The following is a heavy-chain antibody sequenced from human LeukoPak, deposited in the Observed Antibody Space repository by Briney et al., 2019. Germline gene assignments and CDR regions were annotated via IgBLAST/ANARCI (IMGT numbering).Heavy chain of an antibody. Sequence: GGSLRLSCAASGFTVSSSYMSWVRQAPGRGLEWVSVIYSGGSAYYAHSVKGRFTVSRDKSKNTLYLQMSSLRAEDSAIYYCTRESSTYSLDYWGQGTPVTVSS. D-gene: IGHD6-13*01. CDR1: GFTVSSSY. CDR3: TRESSTYSLDY. CDR2: IYSGGSA. V-gene: IGHV3-53*01. J-gene: IGHJ4*02.